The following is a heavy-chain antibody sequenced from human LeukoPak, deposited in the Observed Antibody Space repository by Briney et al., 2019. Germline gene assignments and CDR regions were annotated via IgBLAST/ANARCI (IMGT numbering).Heavy chain of an antibody. CDR2: IYSGGGT. CDR1: GFIVSSNY. CDR3: AKGINGANYFDY. Sequence: EPGGSLRLSCALSGFIVSSNYMSWVRQAPGKGLEWVSVIYSGGGTNYADSVKGRFTISRDNSKNTLYLQMNSLRAEDTAVYYCAKGINGANYFDYWGQGTLVTVSS. D-gene: IGHD1-26*01. V-gene: IGHV3-53*01. J-gene: IGHJ4*02.